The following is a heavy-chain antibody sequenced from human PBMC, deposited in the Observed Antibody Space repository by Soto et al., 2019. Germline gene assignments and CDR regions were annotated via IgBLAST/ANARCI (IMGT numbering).Heavy chain of an antibody. CDR3: ARGYGRSFDY. Sequence: QVQLQQWGAGLLKPSETLSLTCAVYGGSFSGYYWNWIRQPPGKGLEWIGEINHSGSTNYNPSLTRXVXIXLDTSKNQFSLKLSSVPAADTAVYYCARGYGRSFDYWGQGTLVAVSS. J-gene: IGHJ4*02. V-gene: IGHV4-34*01. CDR2: INHSGST. CDR1: GGSFSGYY. D-gene: IGHD3-10*01.